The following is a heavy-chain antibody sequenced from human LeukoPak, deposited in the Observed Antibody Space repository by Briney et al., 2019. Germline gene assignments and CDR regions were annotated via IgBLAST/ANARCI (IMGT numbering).Heavy chain of an antibody. D-gene: IGHD6-6*01. V-gene: IGHV4-61*02. Sequence: SETLSLTCTVSGGSISSGSYYWSWIRQPAGKGLEWIGRIYTSGSTNYNPSLKSRVTISVDTSKNQFSLKLSSVTAADTAVYYCARIIEYSSSTAFDIWGQGTMVTVSS. J-gene: IGHJ3*02. CDR3: ARIIEYSSSTAFDI. CDR1: GGSISSGSYY. CDR2: IYTSGST.